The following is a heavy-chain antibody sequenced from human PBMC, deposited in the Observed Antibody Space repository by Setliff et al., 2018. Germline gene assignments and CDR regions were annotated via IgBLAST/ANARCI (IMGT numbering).Heavy chain of an antibody. V-gene: IGHV1-8*02. Sequence: ASVKVSCKASGYTFTSYDINWVRQATGQGLEWMGWMNPNSGNTGYAQKFQGRVTMTRNTSISTAYMELSSLRSEDTAVYYCARTMITFGGVIAHAFDIWGQGTMVTVSS. CDR3: ARTMITFGGVIAHAFDI. J-gene: IGHJ3*02. CDR1: GYTFTSYD. D-gene: IGHD3-16*02. CDR2: MNPNSGNT.